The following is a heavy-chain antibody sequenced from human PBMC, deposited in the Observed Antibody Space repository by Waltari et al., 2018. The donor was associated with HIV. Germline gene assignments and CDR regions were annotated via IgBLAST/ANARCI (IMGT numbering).Heavy chain of an antibody. CDR3: ARDGAYSSGWYQADY. Sequence: QVQLVQSGAEVKKPGASVKVSCKASGYTFTGYYMHWVAQAPGQGLEWMGWINPNSGGTNYAQKFQGRVTMTRDTSISTAYMELSRLRSDDTAVYYCARDGAYSSGWYQADYWGQGTLVTVSS. CDR1: GYTFTGYY. V-gene: IGHV1-2*02. J-gene: IGHJ4*02. D-gene: IGHD6-19*01. CDR2: INPNSGGT.